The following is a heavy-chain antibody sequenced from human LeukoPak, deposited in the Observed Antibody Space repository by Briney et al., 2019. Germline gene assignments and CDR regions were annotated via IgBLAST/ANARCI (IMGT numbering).Heavy chain of an antibody. V-gene: IGHV3-64D*09. Sequence: GGSLRLSCSASGFTFSSYTMHWVRQAPGRGLEYVSAITGSGGNTFYADSVKGRFTISRDNSKNTLYLQMSSLRAEDTAVYYWVKPTGKYNSGWYFDYWGQGTLVTVSS. CDR3: VKPTGKYNSGWYFDY. CDR1: GFTFSSYT. CDR2: ITGSGGNT. J-gene: IGHJ4*02. D-gene: IGHD6-19*01.